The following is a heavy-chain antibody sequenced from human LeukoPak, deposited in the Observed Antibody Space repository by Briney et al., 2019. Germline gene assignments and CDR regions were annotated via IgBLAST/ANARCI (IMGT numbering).Heavy chain of an antibody. CDR3: ARAAVTVGDAFDI. CDR1: GGSISGYY. J-gene: IGHJ3*02. CDR2: IYTSGTT. D-gene: IGHD4-11*01. Sequence: SETLSLTCTVSGGSISGYYWSWIRQPAGQGLEWIGRIYTSGTTDYNPSLKSRVIISIDTSKNQFSLKLSSVTAADTAVYYCARAAVTVGDAFDIWGQGTMVTVSS. V-gene: IGHV4-4*07.